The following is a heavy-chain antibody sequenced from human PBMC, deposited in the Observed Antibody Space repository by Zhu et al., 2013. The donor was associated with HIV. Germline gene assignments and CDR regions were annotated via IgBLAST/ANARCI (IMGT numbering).Heavy chain of an antibody. CDR2: IIPIFGTA. CDR1: GGTFSSYA. Sequence: QVQLVQSGAEVKKPGSSVKVSCKASGGTFSSYAISWVRQAPGQGLEWMGGIIPIFGTANYAQKFQGRVTITADESTSTAYMELSSLRSEDTAVYYCASSLGRDIVVVPAARGYYYYGMDVWGQGTTVTVSS. J-gene: IGHJ6*02. V-gene: IGHV1-69*01. D-gene: IGHD2-2*01. CDR3: ASSLGRDIVVVPAARGYYYYGMDV.